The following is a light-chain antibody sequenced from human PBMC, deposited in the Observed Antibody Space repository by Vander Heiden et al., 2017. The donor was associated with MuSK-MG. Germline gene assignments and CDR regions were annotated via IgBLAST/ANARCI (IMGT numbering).Light chain of an antibody. CDR3: QVRDGNSDQVV. CDR2: DDR. CDR1: NLRSKS. V-gene: IGLV3-21*02. Sequence: SYVLTQPPSVSVAPGQTARITCGGDNLRSKSVHWYQQKAGQAPVLVLYDDRDRPSGIPERISGSNSGNTDTATLTIDRVEDGDEADYYCQVRDGNSDQVVFGGGTKLIVL. J-gene: IGLJ2*01.